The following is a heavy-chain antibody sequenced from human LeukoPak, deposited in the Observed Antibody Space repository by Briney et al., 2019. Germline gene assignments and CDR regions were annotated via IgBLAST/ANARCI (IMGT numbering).Heavy chain of an antibody. Sequence: KPSETLSLTCAVYGGSFSGYYWSWIRQPPGKGLEWIGYIYYSGSTYYNPSFKSRVTISLDTSKNQFSLKLSSVTAADTAVYYCVRTEVSSGSEDYWGQGTLVTVSS. CDR3: VRTEVSSGSEDY. CDR2: IYYSGST. D-gene: IGHD6-19*01. J-gene: IGHJ4*02. CDR1: GGSFSGYY. V-gene: IGHV4-30-4*08.